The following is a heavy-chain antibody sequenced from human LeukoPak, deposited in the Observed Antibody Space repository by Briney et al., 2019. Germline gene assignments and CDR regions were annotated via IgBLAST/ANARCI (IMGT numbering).Heavy chain of an antibody. D-gene: IGHD2/OR15-2a*01. J-gene: IGHJ4*02. CDR1: GFTFSSYA. Sequence: GGSLRLSCAASGFTFSSYAMSWVRRAPGKGLEWVANIKQDGSEKYYVDSVKGRFTISRDNAKNSLYLQMNSLRAEDTAVYYCASLSEDYWGQGTLVTVSS. V-gene: IGHV3-7*03. CDR3: ASLSEDY. CDR2: IKQDGSEK.